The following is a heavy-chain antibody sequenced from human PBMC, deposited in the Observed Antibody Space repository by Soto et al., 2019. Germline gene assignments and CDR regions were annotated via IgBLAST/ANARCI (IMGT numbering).Heavy chain of an antibody. CDR3: ARSDCTGAYCYSWAFNYGVDV. V-gene: IGHV3-33*08. CDR1: GFTFNTYG. J-gene: IGHJ6*02. D-gene: IGHD2-21*02. Sequence: QVQLVESGGGVVQPGGSLRLSCTTSGFTFNTYGMHWVRQAPGKGLEWVAIIWYDGSNKYYADSVKGRFTISRDNSKNTQYLQMNSLRDEDTALYYCARSDCTGAYCYSWAFNYGVDVWGQGTTVTVS. CDR2: IWYDGSNK.